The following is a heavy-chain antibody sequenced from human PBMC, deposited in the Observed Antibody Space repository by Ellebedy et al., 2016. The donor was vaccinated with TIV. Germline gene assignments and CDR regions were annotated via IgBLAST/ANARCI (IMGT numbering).Heavy chain of an antibody. Sequence: ASVKVSXXASGYTFTSYGISWVRQAPGQGLEWMGWISAYNGNTNYAQKLQGRVTMTTDTSTSTVYMELSSLRSENTAVYYCARVSGYDYANLYYFDYWGQGTLVTVSS. CDR1: GYTFTSYG. V-gene: IGHV1-18*01. J-gene: IGHJ4*02. CDR3: ARVSGYDYANLYYFDY. CDR2: ISAYNGNT. D-gene: IGHD5-12*01.